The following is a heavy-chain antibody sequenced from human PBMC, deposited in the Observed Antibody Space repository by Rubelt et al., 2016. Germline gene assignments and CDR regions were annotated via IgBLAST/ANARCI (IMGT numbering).Heavy chain of an antibody. D-gene: IGHD1-14*01. CDR1: GYSFTSYW. CDR2: IDPSDAYT. J-gene: IGHJ5*02. V-gene: IGHV5-10-1*03. CDR3: ARHVNHNWFDP. Sequence: EVQLVQSGAEVKKPGESLRISCKGSGYSFTSYWISWVRQMPGKGLEWMGRIDPSDAYTNYSRSSQGQGTTSADKSISTAYLQWRSLKGADTAMYYCARHVNHNWFDPWGQGTLVTVSS.